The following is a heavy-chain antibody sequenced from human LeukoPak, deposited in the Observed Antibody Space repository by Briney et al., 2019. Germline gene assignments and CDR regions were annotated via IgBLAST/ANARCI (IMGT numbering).Heavy chain of an antibody. CDR1: GFTFSSYG. D-gene: IGHD1-26*01. V-gene: IGHV3-30*02. CDR2: IRYDGSNK. Sequence: PGGSLRLSCAASGFTFSSYGMHWVRQAPGKGLEWVAFIRYDGSNKYYADSVKGRFTISRDNSKNTLYLQMNSLRAKDTAVYYCAKDWSRVGATIVPFYYFDYWGQGTLVTVSS. J-gene: IGHJ4*02. CDR3: AKDWSRVGATIVPFYYFDY.